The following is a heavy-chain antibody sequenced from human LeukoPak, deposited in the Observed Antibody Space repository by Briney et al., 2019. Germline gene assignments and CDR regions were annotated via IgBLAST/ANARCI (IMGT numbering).Heavy chain of an antibody. D-gene: IGHD2-2*03. CDR3: AGGPIGYCSSAGCRFDY. Sequence: SETLSLTCTVSGGSISSYYWTWIRQPPGKGLEWIGYIYYSGRTNYNPSLKSRVTISVDTSKNEFSLKLSSVTAADTAVYYCAGGPIGYCSSAGCRFDYWGQGTLVTVSS. CDR2: IYYSGRT. CDR1: GGSISSYY. J-gene: IGHJ4*02. V-gene: IGHV4-59*08.